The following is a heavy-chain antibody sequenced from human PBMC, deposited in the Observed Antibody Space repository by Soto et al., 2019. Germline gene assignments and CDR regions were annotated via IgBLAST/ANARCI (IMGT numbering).Heavy chain of an antibody. CDR1: GYTFTNYD. CDR2: VNPDSANT. D-gene: IGHD1-26*01. V-gene: IGHV1-8*01. CDR3: AREIRDQLLSDY. J-gene: IGHJ4*02. Sequence: QVQLVQSGAEVKQPGASVKVSCRASGYTFTNYDISWVRQAAGQGLEWMGWVNPDSANTGYAQKFQGRVTMPRDTSITTAYMELNSLTSEDTAIYYCAREIRDQLLSDYGGQGTQVTVSS.